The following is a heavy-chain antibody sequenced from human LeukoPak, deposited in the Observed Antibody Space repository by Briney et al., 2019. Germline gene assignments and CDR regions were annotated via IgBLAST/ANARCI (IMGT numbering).Heavy chain of an antibody. J-gene: IGHJ4*02. D-gene: IGHD5-18*01. CDR1: RFTFSSYA. Sequence: GRSLRLSCAASRFTFSSYALHWVSQAPGKGLEWVAVISYDGSNKYYADSVKGRFTISRDNSKNTLYLQMNSLRAEDTAVYYCARAIGYSYGYFDYWGQGTLVTVSS. CDR2: ISYDGSNK. V-gene: IGHV3-30*04. CDR3: ARAIGYSYGYFDY.